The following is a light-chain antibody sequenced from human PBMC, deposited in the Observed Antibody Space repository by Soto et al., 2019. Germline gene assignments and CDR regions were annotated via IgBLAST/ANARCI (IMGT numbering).Light chain of an antibody. CDR1: GSNIGAGYD. J-gene: IGLJ2*01. CDR2: GNS. Sequence: QSVVTQPPSVSGAPGQRVTISCTWGGSNIGAGYDVHWYQQLPGTAPKLLIYGNSNRPSGVPDRFSGSKSGTSASLAITGLQAEDEADYYCQSYDSSLSGVVFGGGTKLTVL. CDR3: QSYDSSLSGVV. V-gene: IGLV1-40*01.